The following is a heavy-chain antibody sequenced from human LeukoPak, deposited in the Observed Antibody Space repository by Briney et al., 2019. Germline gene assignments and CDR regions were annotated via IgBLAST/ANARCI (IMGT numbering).Heavy chain of an antibody. Sequence: GGSLRLSCAASGFTFSNYGIHWVRQAPGKGLEWVTFISYDGRNRHYVDSVKGRFTISRDNSKNTLYLQMNSLRTEDTALYYCATSYPADWGQGTLVIVSS. V-gene: IGHV3-30*03. CDR3: ATSYPAD. CDR1: GFTFSNYG. CDR2: ISYDGRNR. J-gene: IGHJ4*02.